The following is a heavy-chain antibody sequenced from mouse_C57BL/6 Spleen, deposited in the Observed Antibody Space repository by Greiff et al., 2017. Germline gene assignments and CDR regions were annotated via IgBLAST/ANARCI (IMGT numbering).Heavy chain of an antibody. Sequence: QVQLQQSGAELVRPGASVTLSCKASGYTFTDYEMHWVKQTPVHGLEWIGAIDPETGGTAYNQKFKGKAILTADKSSSTAYMELRSLTSEDSAVYYCTRGVFGGNNAMDYWGQGTSVTVSS. D-gene: IGHD2-1*01. CDR3: TRGVFGGNNAMDY. CDR1: GYTFTDYE. V-gene: IGHV1-15*01. CDR2: IDPETGGT. J-gene: IGHJ4*01.